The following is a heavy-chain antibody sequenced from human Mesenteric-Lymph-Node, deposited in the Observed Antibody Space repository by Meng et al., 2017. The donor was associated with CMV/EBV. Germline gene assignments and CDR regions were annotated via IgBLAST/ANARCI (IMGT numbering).Heavy chain of an antibody. J-gene: IGHJ4*02. CDR1: EFSLSRNG. CDR3: ARDWGKNFWSGYYGGVG. D-gene: IGHD3-3*01. V-gene: IGHV3-48*04. CDR2: ISSSGSTI. Sequence: GESLKISCAASEFSLSRNGVKWVRQAPGKGLEWVSYISSSGSTIYYADSVKGRFTISRDNAKNSLYLQMNSLRAEDTAVYYCARDWGKNFWSGYYGGVGWGQGTLVTVSS.